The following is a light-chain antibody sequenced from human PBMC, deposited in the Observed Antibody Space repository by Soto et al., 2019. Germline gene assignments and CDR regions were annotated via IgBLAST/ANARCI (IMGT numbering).Light chain of an antibody. Sequence: QSVLTQPRSVSGPPGQSVSISCSGTSSDVGTYNYVSWYQQHPGKAPKLMIYDVSKRPSGVPDRFSGSKSGNTASLTISGLQAKDEADYYCCSYAGGYTHAVFGGGTKLTVL. CDR1: SSDVGTYNY. CDR3: CSYAGGYTHAV. CDR2: DVS. V-gene: IGLV2-11*01. J-gene: IGLJ2*01.